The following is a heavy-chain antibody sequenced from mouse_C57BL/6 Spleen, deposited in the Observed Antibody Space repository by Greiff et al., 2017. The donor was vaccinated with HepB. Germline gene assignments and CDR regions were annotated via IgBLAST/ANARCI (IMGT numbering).Heavy chain of an antibody. J-gene: IGHJ1*03. Sequence: VQLQQSGAELVKPGASVKMSCKASGYTFTSYWITWVKQRPGQGLEWIGDIYPGSGSTNYNEKFKSKATLTVDTSSSTAYMQLSSLTSEDSAVYYCAKNYDYDDWYFDVWGTGTTVTVSS. D-gene: IGHD2-4*01. V-gene: IGHV1-55*01. CDR3: AKNYDYDDWYFDV. CDR1: GYTFTSYW. CDR2: IYPGSGST.